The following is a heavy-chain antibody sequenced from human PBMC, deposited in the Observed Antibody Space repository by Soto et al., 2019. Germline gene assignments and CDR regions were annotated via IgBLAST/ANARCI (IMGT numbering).Heavy chain of an antibody. Sequence: QVQLQESGPGLVKPSETLSLTCTVSGGSISSSYWSWIRQPPGKGLEWTGYIYHSGSTNYNPSLXXRLXISVDTPKNQFSLKLSSVTAADTAVYYCARLGAIAADDFDYWGQGTLVTVSS. CDR1: GGSISSSY. D-gene: IGHD6-25*01. V-gene: IGHV4-59*08. J-gene: IGHJ4*02. CDR3: ARLGAIAADDFDY. CDR2: IYHSGST.